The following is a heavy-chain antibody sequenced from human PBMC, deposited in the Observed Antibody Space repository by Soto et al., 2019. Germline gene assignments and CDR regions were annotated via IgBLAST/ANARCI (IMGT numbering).Heavy chain of an antibody. D-gene: IGHD2-15*01. CDR3: ATQAGSGGSSYWFDP. Sequence: QVQLVQSGAEVKKPGSSVKVSCKASGGTFSSYAISWVRQAPGQGLEWMGGIIPIFGTANYAQKFQSRVTITADESTSPAYMELSSLRAEDTAVYYCATQAGSGGSSYWFDPWGQGTLVTVSS. V-gene: IGHV1-69*12. J-gene: IGHJ5*02. CDR1: GGTFSSYA. CDR2: IIPIFGTA.